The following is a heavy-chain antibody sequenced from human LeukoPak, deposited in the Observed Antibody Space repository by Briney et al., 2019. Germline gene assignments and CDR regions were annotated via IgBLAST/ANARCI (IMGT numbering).Heavy chain of an antibody. CDR1: EYTFTGYY. CDR2: INPNSGGT. D-gene: IGHD2-2*01. V-gene: IGHV1-2*02. Sequence: ASVKVSCKASEYTFTGYYMHWVRQAPGQGLEWMGWINPNSGGTNYAQKFQGRVTMTRDTSISTAYMELSRLRSDDTAVYYCAREDIYCSSTSCYRRFDYWGQGTLVTVSS. J-gene: IGHJ4*02. CDR3: AREDIYCSSTSCYRRFDY.